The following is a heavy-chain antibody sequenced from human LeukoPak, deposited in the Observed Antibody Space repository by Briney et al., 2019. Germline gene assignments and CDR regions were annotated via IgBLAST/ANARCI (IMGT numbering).Heavy chain of an antibody. CDR2: RSAYNGNT. D-gene: IGHD6-13*01. Sequence: ASVKVSCKASGYTFTDYYMHWVRQAPGQGLEWMGWRSAYNGNTKYAQTLQGRVTMTTDTSTSTAYMELRSLRSDDTAVYYCARDHSSSCQLFDYWGQGTLVTVSS. CDR3: ARDHSSSCQLFDY. CDR1: GYTFTDYY. J-gene: IGHJ4*02. V-gene: IGHV1-18*04.